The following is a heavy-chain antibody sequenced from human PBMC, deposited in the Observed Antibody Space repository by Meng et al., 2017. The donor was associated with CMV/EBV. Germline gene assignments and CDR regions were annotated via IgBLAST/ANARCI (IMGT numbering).Heavy chain of an antibody. J-gene: IGHJ5*02. CDR3: ARVVEEITIFGVVTSNWFDP. D-gene: IGHD3-3*01. V-gene: IGHV4-39*07. Sequence: GSLSLSCTVSGGPISSSSYSWGWIRQPPGKGLEWIGSIYYSGSTYYNPSLKSRVTISVDTSKNQFSLKLSSVTAADTAVYYCARVVEEITIFGVVTSNWFDPWGQGTLVTVSS. CDR1: GGPISSSSYS. CDR2: IYYSGST.